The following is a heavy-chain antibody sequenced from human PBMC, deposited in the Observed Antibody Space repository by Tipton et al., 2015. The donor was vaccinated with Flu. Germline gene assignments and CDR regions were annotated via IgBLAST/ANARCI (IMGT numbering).Heavy chain of an antibody. D-gene: IGHD2-2*01. CDR2: VYPSGNT. CDR3: ARAMGYCSTVSCAEAFDI. V-gene: IGHV4-61*02. Sequence: TLSLTCTVSGGSISSGSYYWSWIRQPAGKGLEWIGRVYPSGNTYNNPSLNSRVTVSADTSKNQFSLNLSSVTAADTAVYFCARAMGYCSTVSCAEAFDIWGQGTMVTVSS. CDR1: GGSISSGSYY. J-gene: IGHJ3*02.